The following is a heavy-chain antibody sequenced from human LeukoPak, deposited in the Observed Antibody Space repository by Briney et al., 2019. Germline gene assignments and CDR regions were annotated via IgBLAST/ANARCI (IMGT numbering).Heavy chain of an antibody. J-gene: IGHJ5*02. CDR2: ISGSGGST. D-gene: IGHD2-2*01. CDR1: GFTFSSYA. V-gene: IGHV3-23*01. CDR3: AKDRVVVPAAMVGWFDP. Sequence: PGGSLRLSCAASGFTFSSYAMSWVRQAPGKGLERVSAISGSGGSTYYADSVKGRFTISRDNSKNTLYLQMNSLRAEDTAVYYCAKDRVVVPAAMVGWFDPWGQGTLVTVSS.